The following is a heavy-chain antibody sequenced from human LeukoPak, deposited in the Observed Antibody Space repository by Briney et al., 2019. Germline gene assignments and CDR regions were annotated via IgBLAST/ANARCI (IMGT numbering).Heavy chain of an antibody. D-gene: IGHD6-19*01. CDR1: GFTVSSNY. CDR2: IYSGGST. CDR3: AKGWSSGWYRGFDY. V-gene: IGHV3-53*01. J-gene: IGHJ4*02. Sequence: GSLRLSCAASGFTVSSNYMSWVRQAPGKGLEWVSVIYSGGSTYYADSVKGRFTISRDNSKNTLYLQMNSLRAEDTAVYYCAKGWSSGWYRGFDYWGQGTLVTVSS.